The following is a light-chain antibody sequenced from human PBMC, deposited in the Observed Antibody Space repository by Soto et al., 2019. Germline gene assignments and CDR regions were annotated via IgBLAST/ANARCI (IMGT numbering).Light chain of an antibody. CDR3: CSYAGGYGPDV. CDR1: SNDVGGHNF. Sequence: QSVLTQPPSASGSPGQSVTISCTGTSNDVGGHNFVSWYQQHPGRAPKLIIYEVTQRPSGVPDRFSGSKSGSTASLTVSGLQTEHEAEYYGCSYAGGYGPDVFGSG. CDR2: EVT. J-gene: IGLJ1*01. V-gene: IGLV2-8*01.